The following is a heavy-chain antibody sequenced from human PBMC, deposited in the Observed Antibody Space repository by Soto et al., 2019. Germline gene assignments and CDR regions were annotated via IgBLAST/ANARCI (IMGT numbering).Heavy chain of an antibody. CDR2: IYYSGST. CDR1: GGSISSYY. Sequence: SETLSLTCTVSGGSISSYYWSWIRQPPGKGLEWIGYIYYSGSTNYNPSLKSRVTISVDTSKNQFSLKLSSVTAADTAVYYCAREFIAAAGFDYWGQGTLVTVSS. J-gene: IGHJ4*02. V-gene: IGHV4-59*01. D-gene: IGHD6-13*01. CDR3: AREFIAAAGFDY.